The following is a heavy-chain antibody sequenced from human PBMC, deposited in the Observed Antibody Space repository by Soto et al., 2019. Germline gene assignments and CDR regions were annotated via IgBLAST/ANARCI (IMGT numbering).Heavy chain of an antibody. CDR1: GFTFSHYA. D-gene: IGHD2-21*02. CDR2: ISYHGNTE. V-gene: IGHV3-30*04. CDR3: ARQRTTVVTQAYFDH. J-gene: IGHJ4*02. Sequence: GGSLRLSCTASGFTFSHYALHWLRQTPGKGLEWVAYISYHGNTEKYADSVKGRFTISRDNYKKEVYLQVNSLRIEDTAVYYCARQRTTVVTQAYFDHWGQGALVTVSS.